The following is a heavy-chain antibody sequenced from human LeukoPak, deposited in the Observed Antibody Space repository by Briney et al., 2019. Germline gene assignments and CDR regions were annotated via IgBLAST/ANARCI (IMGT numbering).Heavy chain of an antibody. J-gene: IGHJ4*02. V-gene: IGHV1-8*01. CDR3: AREHSSSWDQFDY. CDR2: MNANSGNT. Sequence: EASVKVSCKASGYTFINNDINWVRQATGQGLEWMGWMNANSGNTGYAQKVQGRVTMTADTSTSTSYMELRSLRSDDTAVYYCAREHSSSWDQFDYWGQGTLVTVSS. D-gene: IGHD6-13*01. CDR1: GYTFINND.